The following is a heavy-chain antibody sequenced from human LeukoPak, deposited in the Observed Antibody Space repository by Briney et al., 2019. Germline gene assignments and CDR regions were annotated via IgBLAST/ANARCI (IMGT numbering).Heavy chain of an antibody. V-gene: IGHV1-69*05. Sequence: ASVKVSCKASGGTFSIYAISWVRQAPGQGLEWMGGIIPIFGTANYAQKFQVRVTITTDESTSTAYMELSSLRSAETVVYYCARSVYYDFWSGPDYYMDVWGKGTTVTVSS. CDR1: GGTFSIYA. D-gene: IGHD3-3*01. CDR3: ARSVYYDFWSGPDYYMDV. J-gene: IGHJ6*03. CDR2: IIPIFGTA.